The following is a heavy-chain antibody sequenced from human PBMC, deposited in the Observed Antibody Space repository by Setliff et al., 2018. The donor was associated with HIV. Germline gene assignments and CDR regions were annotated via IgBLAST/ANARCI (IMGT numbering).Heavy chain of an antibody. CDR3: VASSSWSCGLNY. V-gene: IGHV4-34*01. CDR1: GGPSSGY. CDR2: ISHSGST. J-gene: IGHJ4*02. D-gene: IGHD6-13*01. Sequence: PSETLSLTCAVYGGPSSGYWSWVRQSPGKGLEWIGEISHSGSTNYNLSLKSRAAISADTSKKQFSLKLTSVTAADTGIYYCVASSSWSCGLNYWGQGTQVTVS.